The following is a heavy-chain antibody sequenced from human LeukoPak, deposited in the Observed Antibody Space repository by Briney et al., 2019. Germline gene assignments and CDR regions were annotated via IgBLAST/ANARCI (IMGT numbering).Heavy chain of an antibody. CDR3: ARDHGGSYFTGATGGDAFGI. D-gene: IGHD1-26*01. Sequence: PSETLSLTCSVSGGSISSGTYYWTWIRQPAGKGLEWIGRIYTSGSTNYNPSLKSRVTISVDTSKNQFSLNLSSVTAADTAVYYCARDHGGSYFTGATGGDAFGIWGQGTMVTVSS. J-gene: IGHJ3*02. CDR2: IYTSGST. CDR1: GGSISSGTYY. V-gene: IGHV4-61*02.